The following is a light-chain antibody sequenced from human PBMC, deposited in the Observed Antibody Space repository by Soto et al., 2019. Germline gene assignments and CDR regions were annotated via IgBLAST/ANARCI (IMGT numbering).Light chain of an antibody. J-gene: IGKJ3*01. CDR2: AAS. CDR3: QQLTSYPRT. V-gene: IGKV1-9*01. Sequence: IQWTQSPSSLSASVGDRVPITCRASQGISSYLAWYQQKPGKAPKLLIYAASTVQTGVPSRFSGSGSGTDVTLNIRSLQPAHFATYYCQQLTSYPRTFGPGTKVDIK. CDR1: QGISSY.